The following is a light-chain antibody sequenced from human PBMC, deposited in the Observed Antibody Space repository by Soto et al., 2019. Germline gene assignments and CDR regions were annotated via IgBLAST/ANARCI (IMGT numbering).Light chain of an antibody. CDR2: AAS. Sequence: DIRITHSPSPLSASVGDRVTITCRASHGISTYLNWYLQKPGKAPKLLIYAASSLQSGVPSRFSGSGSETDFTLTISSLQPEDFATYSCQQSYSTTWTFGQGTKV. J-gene: IGKJ1*01. V-gene: IGKV1-39*01. CDR3: QQSYSTTWT. CDR1: HGISTY.